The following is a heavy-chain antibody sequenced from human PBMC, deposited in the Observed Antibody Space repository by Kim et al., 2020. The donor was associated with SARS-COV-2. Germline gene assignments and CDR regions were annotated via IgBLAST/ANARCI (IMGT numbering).Heavy chain of an antibody. Sequence: RFTISRDNSKNTLYLQMNSLGAEDTAVYYCARKLGELGILNYYYYYGMDVWGQGTTVTVSS. V-gene: IGHV3-53*01. J-gene: IGHJ6*02. CDR3: ARKLGELGILNYYYYYGMDV. D-gene: IGHD3-9*01.